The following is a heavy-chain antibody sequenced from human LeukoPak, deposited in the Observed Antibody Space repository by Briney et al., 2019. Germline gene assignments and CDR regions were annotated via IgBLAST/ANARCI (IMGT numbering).Heavy chain of an antibody. CDR3: ARESLPTTVTTGGAFDI. J-gene: IGHJ3*02. V-gene: IGHV1-2*02. D-gene: IGHD4-17*01. CDR1: GYTFTGYY. Sequence: GASVKVSCKASGYTFTGYYMHWVRQAPGQGLEWMGWINPNSGGTNYAQKFQGRVTMTRDTSISTAYMELSRLRSDDTGVYYCARESLPTTVTTGGAFDIWGQGTMVTVSS. CDR2: INPNSGGT.